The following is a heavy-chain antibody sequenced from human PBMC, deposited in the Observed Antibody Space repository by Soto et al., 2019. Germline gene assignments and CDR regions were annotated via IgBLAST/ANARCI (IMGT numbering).Heavy chain of an antibody. Sequence: PSETLSLTCTVPGGSISSYYWSWIRQPPGKGLEWIGYIYNSGSTNYNPSHKSRVTISVDMSKNQFSLKLNSVTAADTAVYYCARHESSGWYYFDYWGQGTLVTVSS. CDR2: IYNSGST. CDR1: GGSISSYY. CDR3: ARHESSGWYYFDY. J-gene: IGHJ4*02. D-gene: IGHD6-19*01. V-gene: IGHV4-59*08.